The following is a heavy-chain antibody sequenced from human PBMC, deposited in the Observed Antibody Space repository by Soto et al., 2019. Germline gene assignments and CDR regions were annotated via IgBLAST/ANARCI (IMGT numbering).Heavy chain of an antibody. CDR1: GYTFTSYG. D-gene: IGHD1-1*01. J-gene: IGHJ5*02. CDR3: ARVQLEPMRNWFDP. Sequence: ASVKVSCKASGYTFTSYGISWVRHAPGQGLEWMGWISAYNGNTNYAQKLQGRVTMTTDTSTSTAYMELRSLRSDDTAVYYCARVQLEPMRNWFDPWGQGTLVTVSS. V-gene: IGHV1-18*01. CDR2: ISAYNGNT.